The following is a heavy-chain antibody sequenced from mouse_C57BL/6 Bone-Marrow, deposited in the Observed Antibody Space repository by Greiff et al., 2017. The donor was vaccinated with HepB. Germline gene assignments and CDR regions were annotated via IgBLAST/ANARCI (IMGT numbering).Heavy chain of an antibody. J-gene: IGHJ3*01. CDR2: ISSGSSYT. CDR1: GFPFSSYG. D-gene: IGHD2-2*01. V-gene: IGHV5-6*02. Sequence: EVKLVESGGDLVKPGGSLKLSCAASGFPFSSYGMSWVRQTPDKRLEWVATISSGSSYTYYPDSVKGRFTISRDNAKNTLYLQMSSLKSEDTAMYYCARRSGGYLAYWGQGTLVTVSA. CDR3: ARRSGGYLAY.